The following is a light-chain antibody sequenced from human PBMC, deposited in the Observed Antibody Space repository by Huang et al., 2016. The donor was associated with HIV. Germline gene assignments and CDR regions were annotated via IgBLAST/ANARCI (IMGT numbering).Light chain of an antibody. CDR1: QSVSSY. CDR3: QQRSNWPPLT. J-gene: IGKJ4*01. Sequence: EIVLTQSPATLSLSPWERATLSCRASQSVSSYLAWYQQRPGQAPRLLIYEASNRATGIPARFSGSGSGTDFTLTISSLEPEDFAVYYCQQRSNWPPLTFGGGTKVEIK. V-gene: IGKV3-11*01. CDR2: EAS.